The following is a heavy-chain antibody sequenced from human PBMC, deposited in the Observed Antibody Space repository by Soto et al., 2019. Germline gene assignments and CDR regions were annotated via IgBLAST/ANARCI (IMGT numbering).Heavy chain of an antibody. D-gene: IGHD3-10*01. J-gene: IGHJ4*02. Sequence: VQLVQSGAEVKKPGSSVKVSCKASGGIFSTYAISWLRRAPGQGLEWMVGIIPIFGTPNYAQRFQGRVTITADESTSTAYMELSRIRSEDTAVYYCARDRDDYGSGNYYNRIDFWGQGTLVTVSS. V-gene: IGHV1-69*01. CDR2: IIPIFGTP. CDR1: GGIFSTYA. CDR3: ARDRDDYGSGNYYNRIDF.